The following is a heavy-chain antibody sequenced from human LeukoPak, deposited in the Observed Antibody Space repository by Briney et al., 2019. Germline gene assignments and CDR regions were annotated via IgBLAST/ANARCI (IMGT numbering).Heavy chain of an antibody. CDR2: INSDGSST. CDR1: GFTFSSYW. J-gene: IGHJ4*02. D-gene: IGHD1-7*01. Sequence: GGSLRLSCAASGFTFSSYWMHWVRQAPGKGLVWVSRINSDGSSTSYADSEKGRFTISRDNAKNTLYLQMNSLRAEDTAVYYCANWNYMGNYFDYWGQGTLVTVSS. V-gene: IGHV3-74*01. CDR3: ANWNYMGNYFDY.